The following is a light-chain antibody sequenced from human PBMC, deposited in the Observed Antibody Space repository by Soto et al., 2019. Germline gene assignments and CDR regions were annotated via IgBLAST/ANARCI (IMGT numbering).Light chain of an antibody. J-gene: IGKJ1*01. CDR2: AAS. Sequence: AIQMTQSPSSLSASVGDRVTITCRASQGIKNDLGWYQQKPGKAPKLLIYAASSLQSGVPSRFSGSGSGTDFTLTISSLQPDDFATYYCLQEYNYPLTFGQGTKVEIK. CDR3: LQEYNYPLT. CDR1: QGIKND. V-gene: IGKV1-6*01.